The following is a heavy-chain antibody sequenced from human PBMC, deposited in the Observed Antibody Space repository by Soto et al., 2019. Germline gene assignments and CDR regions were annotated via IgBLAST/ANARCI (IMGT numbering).Heavy chain of an antibody. CDR2: IKQDGSEK. D-gene: IGHD3-22*01. CDR3: ARVRDSSGYYYYYGMDV. Sequence: GGSLRLSCAASGFTFSSYWMSWVRQAPGKGLEWVANIKQDGSEKYYVDSVKGRFTISRDNAKNSLYLQMNSLRAEDTAVYYCARVRDSSGYYYYYGMDVWGQGTTVTVSS. J-gene: IGHJ6*02. CDR1: GFTFSSYW. V-gene: IGHV3-7*01.